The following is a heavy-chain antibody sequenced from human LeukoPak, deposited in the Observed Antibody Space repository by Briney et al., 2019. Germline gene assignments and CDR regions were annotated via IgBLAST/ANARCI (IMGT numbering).Heavy chain of an antibody. CDR1: GFTFSSYG. V-gene: IGHV3-30*18. CDR2: ISYDGSNK. J-gene: IGHJ4*02. D-gene: IGHD6-19*01. Sequence: GRSLRLSCAASGFTFSSYGMHWVRQAPGKGLEWVAVISYDGSNKYYTDSVKGRFTISRDNSKNTLYLQMNSLRAEDTAVYYCAKTNRKYSSGWYGDYWGQGTLVTVSS. CDR3: AKTNRKYSSGWYGDY.